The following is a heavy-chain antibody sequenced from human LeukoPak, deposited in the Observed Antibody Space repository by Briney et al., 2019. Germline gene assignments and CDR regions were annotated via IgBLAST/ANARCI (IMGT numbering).Heavy chain of an antibody. J-gene: IGHJ4*02. CDR1: GFTFSSYA. CDR2: ISGSGGST. Sequence: GGSLRLSCAASGFTFSSYAMSWVRQAPGKGLEWFSAISGSGGSTYYADSVKGRFTISRDNSKNTLYLQMNSLRAEDTAVYYCAKDDRDGSSFDYWGQGTLVTVSS. D-gene: IGHD5-24*01. V-gene: IGHV3-23*01. CDR3: AKDDRDGSSFDY.